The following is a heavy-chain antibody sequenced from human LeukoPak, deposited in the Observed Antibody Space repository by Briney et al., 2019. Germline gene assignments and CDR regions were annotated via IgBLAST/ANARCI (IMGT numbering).Heavy chain of an antibody. V-gene: IGHV4-59*01. CDR1: GGSISSYY. J-gene: IGHJ5*02. CDR2: IYYSGST. Sequence: SETLSLTCTVSGGSISSYYWSWIRQPPGKGLEWIGYIYYSGSTNYNPSLKSRVTISVDTSKNQFSLKLSSVTAADTAVYYCARGEGNTMVRGVITSCNWFDPWAREPWSPSPQ. CDR3: ARGEGNTMVRGVITSCNWFDP. D-gene: IGHD3-10*01.